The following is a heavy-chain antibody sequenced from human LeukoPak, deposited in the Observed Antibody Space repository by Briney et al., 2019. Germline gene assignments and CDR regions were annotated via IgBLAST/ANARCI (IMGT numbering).Heavy chain of an antibody. CDR1: GYTFSSYG. J-gene: IGHJ5*02. V-gene: IGHV1-18*01. CDR3: GRTVTVVLMSIRWFDP. D-gene: IGHD3-22*01. CDR2: ISAYNGNT. Sequence: ASVKVSCKASGYTFSSYGISWVRQAPGQGLEWMGWISAYNGNTNYAQKLQGRVTMTTDTSTSAAYMELRSLRSDDTAVYYCGRTVTVVLMSIRWFDPWGQGTLVTVSS.